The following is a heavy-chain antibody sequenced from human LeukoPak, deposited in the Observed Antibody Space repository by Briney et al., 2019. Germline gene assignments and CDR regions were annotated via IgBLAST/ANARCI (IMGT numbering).Heavy chain of an antibody. J-gene: IGHJ4*02. D-gene: IGHD6-13*01. V-gene: IGHV3-23*01. CDR2: ISGSGDST. CDR1: GFAFSSYA. Sequence: GGSLRLSCAASGFAFSSYAMSWVRQAPGKGLEWVSAISGSGDSTYYGDSVKGRFTISRDNSKNTLYLQMNSLRAEDTAVYYCAKTRPLDSSSWSHGDYWGQGTLVTVSS. CDR3: AKTRPLDSSSWSHGDY.